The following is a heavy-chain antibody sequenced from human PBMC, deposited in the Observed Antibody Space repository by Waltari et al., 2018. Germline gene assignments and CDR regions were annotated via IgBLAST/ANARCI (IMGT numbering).Heavy chain of an antibody. CDR2: FDPEDGET. Sequence: QVQLVQSGAEVKKPGASVKVSCKVSGYTLTELSMHWVRQAPGKGLEWMGGFDPEDGETIYAQKFQGRVTMTEDTSTDTAYMELSSLRSEDTAGYSCATWGQLVQYNWFDPWGQGTLVTVSS. V-gene: IGHV1-24*01. D-gene: IGHD6-13*01. CDR1: GYTLTELS. CDR3: ATWGQLVQYNWFDP. J-gene: IGHJ5*02.